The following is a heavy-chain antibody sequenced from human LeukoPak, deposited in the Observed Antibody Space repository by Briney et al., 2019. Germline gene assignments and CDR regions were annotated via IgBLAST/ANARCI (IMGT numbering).Heavy chain of an antibody. CDR2: ISAYNGNT. D-gene: IGHD3-22*01. J-gene: IGHJ4*02. CDR1: GYTFTSYG. CDR3: ARQPTYYYDSSGSFDY. Sequence: GASVKVSCKASGYTFTSYGISWVRQAPGQGPEWMGWISAYNGNTNYAQKFQGRVTMTADTSTTTGYMELRSLRSDDTAVYYCARQPTYYYDSSGSFDYWGQGTLVTVSS. V-gene: IGHV1-18*01.